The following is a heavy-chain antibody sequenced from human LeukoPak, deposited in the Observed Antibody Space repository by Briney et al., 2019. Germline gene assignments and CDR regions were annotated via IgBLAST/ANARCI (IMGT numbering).Heavy chain of an antibody. V-gene: IGHV3-7*01. CDR1: EFTFSSYS. CDR2: MNQDGAQK. CDR3: ARDLLRNSLDY. J-gene: IGHJ4*02. D-gene: IGHD1-14*01. Sequence: GGSLRLSCAASEFTFSSYSMSWVRQAPGKGLEWVANMNQDGAQKSYVDSVKGRFTISRDNAKNTLYLQMNSLRADDTAVYYCARDLLRNSLDYWGQGSLVTVSS.